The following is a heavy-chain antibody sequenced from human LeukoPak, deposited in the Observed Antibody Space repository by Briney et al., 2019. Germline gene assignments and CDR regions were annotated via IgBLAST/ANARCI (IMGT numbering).Heavy chain of an antibody. V-gene: IGHV3-11*04. CDR3: ATSRVFDF. CDR1: GFTFSDYF. CDR2: INSDGNNI. Sequence: GGSLRLSCVTSGFTFSDYFMNWIRQAPGKGPEWLSFINSDGNNIYYRDSVKGRFTISRDNAKKTLYLEMNNLRVDDTAIYYCATSRVFDFWGQGTLVAVSS. J-gene: IGHJ4*02.